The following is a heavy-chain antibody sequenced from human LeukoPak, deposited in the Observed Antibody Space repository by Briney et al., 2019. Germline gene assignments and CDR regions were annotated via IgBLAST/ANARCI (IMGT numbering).Heavy chain of an antibody. CDR2: ISYDGSNK. CDR3: AREVTIAVAGRGWFDP. D-gene: IGHD6-19*01. V-gene: IGHV3-30-3*01. CDR1: GFTFSSYD. J-gene: IGHJ5*02. Sequence: GGSLRLSCAASGFTFSSYDVHWVRQAPGKGLEWVAVISYDGSNKYYADSVKGRFTISRDNSKNTLYLQMNSLRAEDAAVYYCAREVTIAVAGRGWFDPWGQGTLVTVSS.